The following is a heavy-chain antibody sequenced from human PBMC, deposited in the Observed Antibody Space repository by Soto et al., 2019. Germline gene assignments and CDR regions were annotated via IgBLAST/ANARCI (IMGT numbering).Heavy chain of an antibody. D-gene: IGHD3-3*01. Sequence: TSETLSLTCTVSGGSISSGGYYWSWIRQHPGKGLEWIGYIYYSGSTYYNPSLKSRVTISVDTSKNQFSLKLSSVTAADTAVYYCARQSSITIVGVAPSGWFDPWGQGTLVTVSS. J-gene: IGHJ5*02. CDR2: IYYSGST. CDR1: GGSISSGGYY. V-gene: IGHV4-31*03. CDR3: ARQSSITIVGVAPSGWFDP.